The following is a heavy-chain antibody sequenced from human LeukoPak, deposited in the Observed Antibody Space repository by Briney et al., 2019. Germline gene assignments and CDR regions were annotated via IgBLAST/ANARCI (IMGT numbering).Heavy chain of an antibody. V-gene: IGHV3-7*01. J-gene: IGHJ4*02. CDR1: GFTFSSHW. Sequence: GGSLRLSCVASGFTFSSHWLSWVRQAPGKGLEWVAHIKEDGSEIYYVASAKGRFFISRDNAKNSLSLQMSSLRADDTAVYYCVTLAARSEIGNSWGQGTLVTVSS. CDR2: IKEDGSEI. D-gene: IGHD3-10*01. CDR3: VTLAARSEIGNS.